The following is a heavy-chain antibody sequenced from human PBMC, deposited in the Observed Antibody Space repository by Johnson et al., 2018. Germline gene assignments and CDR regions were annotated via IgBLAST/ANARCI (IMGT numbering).Heavy chain of an antibody. V-gene: IGHV3-30*18. CDR1: GFSFSNFG. D-gene: IGHD2-8*01. CDR3: AKDLVFRYGTESFED. J-gene: IGHJ4*02. CDR2: ILYDGNNK. Sequence: QVQLVESGGGVVQPGTSLRLSCAASGFSFSNFGMHWVRQAPGKGLEWVALILYDGNNKYYGDSVKGRFTISRDNSNSMLYLQMRGLRAEDKAVYYCAKDLVFRYGTESFEDWGQGTLVTVSS.